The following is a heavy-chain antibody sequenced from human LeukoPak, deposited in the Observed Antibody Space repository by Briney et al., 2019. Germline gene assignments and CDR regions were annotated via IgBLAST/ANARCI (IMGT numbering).Heavy chain of an antibody. J-gene: IGHJ6*02. CDR2: IYYSGST. D-gene: IGHD1-26*01. V-gene: IGHV4-30-4*01. CDR3: ARAIVGVAYGMDV. Sequence: PSQTLSPTCTVSGGSISSGDYYWSWIRQPPGKGLEWIGYIYYSGSTYYNPSLKSRLTISVDTSKNQFSLKLSSVTAADTAVYYCARAIVGVAYGMDVWGQGTTVTVSS. CDR1: GGSISSGDYY.